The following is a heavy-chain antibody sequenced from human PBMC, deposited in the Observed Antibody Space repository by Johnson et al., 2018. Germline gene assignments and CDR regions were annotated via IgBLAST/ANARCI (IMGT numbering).Heavy chain of an antibody. CDR3: ARDSDGGCELLPGAFDI. J-gene: IGHJ3*02. V-gene: IGHV3-74*02. D-gene: IGHD1-26*01. CDR2: INSDGNST. Sequence: VQLVESGGGLVQPGGSLRLSCAASGFTFSTHWMSWVRQAPGKGLVWVSRINSDGNSTSYADSVKGRFTISRDNAKNTLFLQMNSLRAEDTAVYYCARDSDGGCELLPGAFDIWGQGTMVTVSS. CDR1: GFTFSTHW.